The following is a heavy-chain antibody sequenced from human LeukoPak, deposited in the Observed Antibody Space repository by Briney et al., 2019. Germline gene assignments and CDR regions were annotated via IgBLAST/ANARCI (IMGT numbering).Heavy chain of an antibody. Sequence: ASVKVSCKASGYSFTSYNINWVRQAPGQGLEWMGWMNSDRGNTGYAQKFQGRVTMTWSTSISTAYMELSGLRSEDTAVYYCSRGKWLIDYWGQGTLVTVSS. D-gene: IGHD3-22*01. CDR3: SRGKWLIDY. CDR2: MNSDRGNT. CDR1: GYSFTSYN. V-gene: IGHV1-8*01. J-gene: IGHJ4*02.